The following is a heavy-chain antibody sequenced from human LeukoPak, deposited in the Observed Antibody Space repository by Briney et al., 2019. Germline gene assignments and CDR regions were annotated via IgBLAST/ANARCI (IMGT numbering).Heavy chain of an antibody. CDR2: IYTSGST. CDR1: GGSITSGSYY. V-gene: IGHV4-61*02. J-gene: IGHJ2*01. CDR3: ARATRQAYWYFDL. Sequence: SETLSLTCTVSGGSITSGSYYWSWIRQPAGKGLEWIGRIYTSGSTNYNPSLKSRVTISIDTSKNQFSLKLTSVTAADTAVYYCARATRQAYWYFDLWGRGTLVTVSS.